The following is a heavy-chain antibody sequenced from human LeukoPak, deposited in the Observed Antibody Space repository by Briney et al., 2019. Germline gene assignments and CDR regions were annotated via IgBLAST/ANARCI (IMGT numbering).Heavy chain of an antibody. CDR2: ISWNSGSI. V-gene: IGHV3-9*01. J-gene: IGHJ4*02. D-gene: IGHD3-22*01. Sequence: GRSLRLSCAASGFTFDDYAMHWVRQAPGKGLEWVSGISWNSGSIGYADSVKGRFTISRDNAKNSLYLQMNSLRAEDTAVYYCASYAHYYDSSGYSGTYFDYWGQGTLVTVSS. CDR3: ASYAHYYDSSGYSGTYFDY. CDR1: GFTFDDYA.